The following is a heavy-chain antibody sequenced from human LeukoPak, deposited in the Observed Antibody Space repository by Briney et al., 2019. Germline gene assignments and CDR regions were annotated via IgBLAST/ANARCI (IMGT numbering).Heavy chain of an antibody. Sequence: SETLSLTCAVYGGSFSGYYWSWIRQPPGKGLEWIGETNHSGSTNYNPSLKSRVTISVDTSKNQFSLKLSSVTAADTAVYYCASRRRTVVTLSGDAFDIWGQGTMVTVSS. V-gene: IGHV4-34*01. J-gene: IGHJ3*02. CDR3: ASRRRTVVTLSGDAFDI. CDR2: TNHSGST. D-gene: IGHD2-21*02. CDR1: GGSFSGYY.